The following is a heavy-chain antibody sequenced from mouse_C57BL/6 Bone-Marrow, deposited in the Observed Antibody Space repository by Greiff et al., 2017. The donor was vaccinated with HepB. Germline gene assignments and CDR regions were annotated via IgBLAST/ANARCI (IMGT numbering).Heavy chain of an antibody. CDR2: ISDGGSYT. D-gene: IGHD1-1*01. V-gene: IGHV5-4*03. CDR1: GFTFSSYA. Sequence: EVKLMESGGGLVKPGGSLKLSCAASGFTFSSYAMSWVRQTPEKRLEWVATISDGGSYTYYPDNVKGRFTISRDNAKNHLYLQMSHLKSEDAAMYYCARVLRGAWFAYWGQGTLVTVSA. CDR3: ARVLRGAWFAY. J-gene: IGHJ3*01.